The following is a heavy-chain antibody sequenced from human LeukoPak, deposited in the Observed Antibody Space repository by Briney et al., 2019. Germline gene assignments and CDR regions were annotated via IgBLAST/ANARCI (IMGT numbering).Heavy chain of an antibody. CDR3: AGGGYSGFDV. V-gene: IGHV3-13*04. CDR2: IGKAGDT. Sequence: GESLRLSCAASGLTFSTYDMHWVRQATGKGLEWVSGIGKAGDTYYAGSVKGRFTISRENAKNSLYLHMNSLRTGDTAVYYCAGGGYSGFDVWGQGTMVTVSS. J-gene: IGHJ3*01. D-gene: IGHD5-12*01. CDR1: GLTFSTYD.